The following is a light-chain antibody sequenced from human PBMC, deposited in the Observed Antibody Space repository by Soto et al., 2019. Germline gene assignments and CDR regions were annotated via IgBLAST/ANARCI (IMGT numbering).Light chain of an antibody. Sequence: EIVMTQSPATLSVSPGGRATLSCRASPSISDTLAWYQQKPGQAPRLLIYGASARVPGFPARFSGSGSGTDFNLTISSLQSEDFAVYYCQQYNNWPWTFGQGTKGDIK. CDR3: QQYNNWPWT. J-gene: IGKJ1*01. CDR2: GAS. V-gene: IGKV3-15*01. CDR1: PSISDT.